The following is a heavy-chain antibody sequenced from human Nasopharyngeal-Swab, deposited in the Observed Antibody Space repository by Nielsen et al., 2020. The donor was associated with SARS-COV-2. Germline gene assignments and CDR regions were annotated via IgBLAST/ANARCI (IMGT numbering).Heavy chain of an antibody. D-gene: IGHD5-18*01. Sequence: GGSLRLSCAASGFTFDDYAMHWVRQAPGKGLEWVSGISWNSGSIAYADSVKGRFTISRGNAKNSLYLQMNSLRAEDTALYYCAKELTAYYFDYWGQGTQVAVSS. CDR1: GFTFDDYA. CDR2: ISWNSGSI. CDR3: AKELTAYYFDY. V-gene: IGHV3-9*01. J-gene: IGHJ4*02.